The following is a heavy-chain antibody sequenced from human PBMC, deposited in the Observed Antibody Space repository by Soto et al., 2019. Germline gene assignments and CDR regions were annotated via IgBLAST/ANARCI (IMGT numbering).Heavy chain of an antibody. CDR1: GFTFSNAW. J-gene: IGHJ3*02. CDR3: TTEDGYNYFDAFDI. D-gene: IGHD5-12*01. V-gene: IGHV3-15*01. Sequence: VGSLILSGSASGFTFSNAWMSWVRQAPGKGLEWVGRIKSKTDCGTTDYAAPVKGRFTISRDDSKDTLYLQMNSLKTEDTAVYYCTTEDGYNYFDAFDIWGQGTMVTVSS. CDR2: IKSKTDCGTT.